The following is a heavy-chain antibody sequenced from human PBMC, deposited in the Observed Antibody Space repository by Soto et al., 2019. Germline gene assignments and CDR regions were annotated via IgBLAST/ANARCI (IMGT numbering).Heavy chain of an antibody. CDR1: GFTVSNNY. J-gene: IGHJ4*02. D-gene: IGHD3-10*01. CDR2: IYSGGYT. Sequence: EVQLVESGGGLIQPGGSLRLSCAVSGFTVSNNYMSWVRQAPGKGLEGVSVIYSGGYTAYGDSVKGRFTISRDNSKKTLYLQIKSLSAHDRPLYSWGRPPGGGGYWGQGTLVTVSS. V-gene: IGHV3-53*01. CDR3: GRPPGGGGY.